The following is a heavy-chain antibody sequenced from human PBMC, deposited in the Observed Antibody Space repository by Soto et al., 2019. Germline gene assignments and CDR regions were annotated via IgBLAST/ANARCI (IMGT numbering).Heavy chain of an antibody. D-gene: IGHD1-26*01. J-gene: IGHJ3*02. Sequence: QLQLQESGPGLVKPSETLSLTCTVSGGSISSSTYYWGWIRQPPGKGLEWIGSLYYSGSTYYNPSLKSRVTLSVRTSXHQFSLKLSSVTAADTAVYYCARPRSGSSYDAFEIWGQGTMVTVSS. CDR3: ARPRSGSSYDAFEI. CDR2: LYYSGST. CDR1: GGSISSSTYY. V-gene: IGHV4-39*01.